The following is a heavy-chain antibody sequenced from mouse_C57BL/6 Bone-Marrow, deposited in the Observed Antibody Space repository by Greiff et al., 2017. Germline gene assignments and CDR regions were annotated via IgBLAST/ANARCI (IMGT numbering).Heavy chain of an antibody. Sequence: QVQLQQPGAELVRPGPSVKLSCKASGYTFTSYWMHWVKQRPGQGLEWIGVIDPSDSYTHYNQKFKGKATLTVDTSSSTAYMQLSSLTSEDSAVYYCARCEGQLGYFDYWGQGTTLTVSS. V-gene: IGHV1-59*01. CDR2: IDPSDSYT. D-gene: IGHD4-1*02. CDR1: GYTFTSYW. J-gene: IGHJ2*01. CDR3: ARCEGQLGYFDY.